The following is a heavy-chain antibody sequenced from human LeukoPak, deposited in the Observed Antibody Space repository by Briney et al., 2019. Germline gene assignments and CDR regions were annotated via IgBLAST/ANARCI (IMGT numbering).Heavy chain of an antibody. V-gene: IGHV3-30*18. CDR1: GFTFINYG. CDR2: ISYDATNK. Sequence: PGGSLRLSCAASGFTFINYGMHWVRQAPGKGLEWVAVISYDATNKYYADSVKGRFTISRDNSKNTLYLQMYSLKTDDTAVYYCANYGDYQYFDYWGQGTPVTVSS. D-gene: IGHD4-17*01. J-gene: IGHJ4*02. CDR3: ANYGDYQYFDY.